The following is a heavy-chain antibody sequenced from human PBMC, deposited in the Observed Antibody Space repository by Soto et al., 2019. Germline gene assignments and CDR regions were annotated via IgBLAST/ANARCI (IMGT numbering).Heavy chain of an antibody. CDR3: AREKSYFDY. CDR1: GYTFRNFG. V-gene: IGHV1-18*01. Sequence: QIQLLQSGAEVKKPGASVKVTCKASGYTFRNFGISWVRQAPGQGLEWMGWISAYNANANYAQKFQGRLTMTPDTSTSTAYMELRSLRSDDTAVYYCAREKSYFDYWGQGTLVTVSS. J-gene: IGHJ4*02. CDR2: ISAYNANA.